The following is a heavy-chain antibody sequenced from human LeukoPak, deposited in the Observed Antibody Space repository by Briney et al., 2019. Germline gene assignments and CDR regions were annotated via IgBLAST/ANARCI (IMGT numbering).Heavy chain of an antibody. J-gene: IGHJ6*03. D-gene: IGHD6-19*01. CDR1: GYTFTDYY. Sequence: ASVKISCKASGYTFTDYYMHWVQQAPGEGLEWMGRVDPEDGETIYAEKFQGRVTITADTSTDTAYMELSSLRSEDTAVYYCATEHVYSSGWYYYYYMDVWGKGTTVTVSS. V-gene: IGHV1-69-2*01. CDR3: ATEHVYSSGWYYYYYMDV. CDR2: VDPEDGET.